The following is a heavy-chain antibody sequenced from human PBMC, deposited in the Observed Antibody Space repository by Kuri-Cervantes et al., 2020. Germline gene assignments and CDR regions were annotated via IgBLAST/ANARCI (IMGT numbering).Heavy chain of an antibody. CDR1: GFTFSSYG. CDR3: AKLLLSGIAAAGNFDY. D-gene: IGHD6-13*01. J-gene: IGHJ4*02. Sequence: GGSLRLSCAASGFTFSSYGMHWVRQAPGKGLEWVAVISYDGSNKYYADSVKGRFTISRDNSKNTLYLQMNSLRAEDTAVYYCAKLLLSGIAAAGNFDYWGQGTLVTVSS. CDR2: ISYDGSNK. V-gene: IGHV3-30*18.